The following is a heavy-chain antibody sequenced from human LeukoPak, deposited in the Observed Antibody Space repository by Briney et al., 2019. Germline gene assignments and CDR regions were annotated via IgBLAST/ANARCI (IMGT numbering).Heavy chain of an antibody. CDR3: ARDVVVVPAATLYYYYYYMDV. V-gene: IGHV4-61*02. Sequence: PSETLSLTCTVSGGSISSGGYYWSWIRQPAGKGLEWIGRIYTSGSTNYNPSLKSRVTMSVDTSKNQFSLKLSSVTAADTAVYYCARDVVVVPAATLYYYYYYMDVWGKGTTVTVSS. J-gene: IGHJ6*03. CDR1: GGSISSGGYY. CDR2: IYTSGST. D-gene: IGHD2-2*01.